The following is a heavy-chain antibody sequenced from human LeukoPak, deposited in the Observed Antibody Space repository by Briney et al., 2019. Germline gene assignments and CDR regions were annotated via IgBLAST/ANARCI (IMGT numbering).Heavy chain of an antibody. CDR2: IYTSGST. CDR1: GGSISSGSYY. J-gene: IGHJ5*02. CDR3: ARWGAVAGNLNWFDP. V-gene: IGHV4-61*02. D-gene: IGHD6-19*01. Sequence: PSQTLSLTCTVSGGSISSGSYYWSWIRQPAGKGLEWIGRIYTSGSTNYNPSLKSRVTISVDTSKNQFSLKLSSVTAADTAVYYCARWGAVAGNLNWFDPWGQGTLVTVSS.